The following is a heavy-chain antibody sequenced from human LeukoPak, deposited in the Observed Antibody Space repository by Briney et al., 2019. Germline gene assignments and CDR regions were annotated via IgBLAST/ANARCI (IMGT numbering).Heavy chain of an antibody. V-gene: IGHV1-18*04. CDR1: GYTFTSYG. CDR3: ARDQPPAMVRGVIPDKDYYYYGMDV. D-gene: IGHD3-10*01. J-gene: IGHJ6*04. CDR2: IGAYNGNT. Sequence: ASVKVSCTASGYTFTSYGISWVRQAPGQGLEWMGWIGAYNGNTNYAQKLQGRVTMTTDTSTSTAYMELRSLRSDDTAVYYCARDQPPAMVRGVIPDKDYYYYGMDVWGKGTTVTVSS.